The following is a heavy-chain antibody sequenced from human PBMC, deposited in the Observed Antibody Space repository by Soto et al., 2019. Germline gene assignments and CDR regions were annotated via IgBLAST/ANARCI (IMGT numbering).Heavy chain of an antibody. J-gene: IGHJ5*02. D-gene: IGHD3-22*01. CDR1: GFTFSSYG. Sequence: GGSQRLSCASCGFTFSSYGMHVFRQAPGKGLEWVAVISYDGSNKYYADSVKGRFTISRDNSKNTLYLQMNSLRAEDTAVYYCAKEVHDSPPGWFDPWGQGTLVTVSS. CDR3: AKEVHDSPPGWFDP. V-gene: IGHV3-30*18. CDR2: ISYDGSNK.